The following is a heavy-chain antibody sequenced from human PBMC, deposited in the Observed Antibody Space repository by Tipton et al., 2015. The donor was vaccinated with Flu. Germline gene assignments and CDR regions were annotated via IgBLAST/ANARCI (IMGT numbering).Heavy chain of an antibody. Sequence: TLSLTCTVSGGSISSYYWSWIRQPPGKGLEWIGYIYYSGSTNYNPSLKSRVTISVDTSKNQFSLKLSSVTAADTAVYYCARDRGVVTPYYYYYGMDVWGQGTTVTVSS. CDR3: ARDRGVVTPYYYYYGMDV. CDR1: GGSISSYY. V-gene: IGHV4-59*01. J-gene: IGHJ6*02. D-gene: IGHD4-23*01. CDR2: IYYSGST.